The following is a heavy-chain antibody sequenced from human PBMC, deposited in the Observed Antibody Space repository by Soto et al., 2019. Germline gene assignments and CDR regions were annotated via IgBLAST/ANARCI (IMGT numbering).Heavy chain of an antibody. V-gene: IGHV1-18*04. J-gene: IGHJ4*02. CDR2: ISAHSGNT. CDR3: ARYPRIYDY. CDR1: GYTFTSYG. Sequence: QVQVVQSGGEVKKPGASVKVSCKASGYTFTSYGISWVRQAPGQGLEWMGWISAHSGNTKYAQKFQGRVTLTTDTSTTTAYIELRSLRSDDTPVNYGARYPRIYDYWGQGTLVTVSS.